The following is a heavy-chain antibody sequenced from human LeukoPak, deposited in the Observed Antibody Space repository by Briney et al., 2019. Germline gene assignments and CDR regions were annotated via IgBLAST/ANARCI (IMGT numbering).Heavy chain of an antibody. D-gene: IGHD3-10*01. Sequence: ASVKVSCKASGYTFTSYYMHWVRQAPGQGLEWMGWMNPNSGNTGYAQKFQGRVTMTRNTSISTAYMELSSLRSEDTAVYYCARVMTGSGSLFPHYYYYYMDVWGKGTTVTISS. J-gene: IGHJ6*03. CDR3: ARVMTGSGSLFPHYYYYYMDV. CDR2: MNPNSGNT. CDR1: GYTFTSYY. V-gene: IGHV1-8*02.